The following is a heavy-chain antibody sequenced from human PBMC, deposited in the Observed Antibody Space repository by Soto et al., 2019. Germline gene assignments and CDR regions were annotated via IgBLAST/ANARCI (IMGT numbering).Heavy chain of an antibody. D-gene: IGHD3-22*01. CDR2: IYYSGST. CDR3: AREENYYDSRGHTPAFDI. J-gene: IGHJ3*02. CDR1: GGSVSSGSYY. Sequence: QVHLQESGPGLVKPSETLSLTCTVSGGSVSSGSYYWSWIRQPPGKGLEWIGYIYYSGSTNYHPSLKIRVTISVDTAKNQFSLKLSSVTAADTAVYYWAREENYYDSRGHTPAFDIWGQGTMVTVSS. V-gene: IGHV4-61*01.